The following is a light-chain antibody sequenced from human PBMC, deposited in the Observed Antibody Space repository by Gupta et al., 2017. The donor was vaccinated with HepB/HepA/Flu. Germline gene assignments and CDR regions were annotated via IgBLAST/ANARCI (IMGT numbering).Light chain of an antibody. J-gene: IGKJ2*04. CDR3: MQALQAPPMCS. V-gene: IGKV2-28*01. CDR2: LGS. Sequence: DIVMTQSPLSLPVTPGEPASISCRSSQSLLHSNGYNYLDWYLQKPGQSPQLLIYLGSNRASGVPDRFSGSGSGTDFXLKISRXEADDVGVYYCMQALQAPPMCSFGXGTKLEIK. CDR1: QSLLHSNGYNY.